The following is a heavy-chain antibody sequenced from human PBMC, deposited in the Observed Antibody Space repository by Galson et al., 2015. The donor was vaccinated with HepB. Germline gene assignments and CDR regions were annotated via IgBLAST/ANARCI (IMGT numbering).Heavy chain of an antibody. CDR3: AHRGFDFSRRSDLYFDY. CDR2: IFWDDDK. J-gene: IGHJ4*02. D-gene: IGHD3/OR15-3a*01. Sequence: PALVKPTQTLTLTCTFSGFSLNATGEGVGWIRQPPGKALEWLALIFWDDDKRYTPSLKTRLTITEGASANQVVLKLTKMDPVDTATYYCAHRGFDFSRRSDLYFDYGGQGTLVTVTA. CDR1: GFSLNATGEG. V-gene: IGHV2-5*02.